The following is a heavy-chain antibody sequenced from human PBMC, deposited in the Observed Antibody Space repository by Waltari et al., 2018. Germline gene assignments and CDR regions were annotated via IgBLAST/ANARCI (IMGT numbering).Heavy chain of an antibody. CDR2: IYYSGST. D-gene: IGHD3-9*01. V-gene: IGHV4-59*11. CDR1: GGSISSHY. Sequence: QVQLQESGPGLVKPSETLSLTCTVSGGSISSHYWRWIRQPPWNGLEWIGYIYYSGSTNYNPSLKSRVTISVDTSKNQFSLKLSSVTAADTAVYYCARSYYDILTGYYDGHWFDPWGQGTLVTVSS. J-gene: IGHJ5*02. CDR3: ARSYYDILTGYYDGHWFDP.